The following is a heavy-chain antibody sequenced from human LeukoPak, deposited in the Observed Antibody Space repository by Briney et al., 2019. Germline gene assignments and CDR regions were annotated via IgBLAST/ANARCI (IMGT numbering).Heavy chain of an antibody. V-gene: IGHV4-59*08. Sequence: SETLSLTCTVSGGSIGSYYWSWIRQPPGKGLEWIGYIYYSGSTNYNPSLKSRVTISVDTSKNQFSLKLSSVTAADTAVYYCARQDASYYYYGMDVWGQGTTVTVSS. CDR3: ARQDASYYYYGMDV. CDR2: IYYSGST. J-gene: IGHJ6*02. D-gene: IGHD5-24*01. CDR1: GGSIGSYY.